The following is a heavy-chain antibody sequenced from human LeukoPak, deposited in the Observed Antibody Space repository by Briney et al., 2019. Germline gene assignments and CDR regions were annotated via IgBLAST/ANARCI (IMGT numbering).Heavy chain of an antibody. D-gene: IGHD3-22*01. V-gene: IGHV3-23*01. CDR2: ISGSGGST. CDR1: GFTFSSYS. J-gene: IGHJ5*02. Sequence: PGGSLRLSCAASGFTFSSYSMNWVRQAPGKGLEWVSAISGSGGSTYYADSVKGRFTISRDNSKNTLYLQMNSLRAEDTAVYYCAKDLSYYDSSGYYSWFDPWGQGTLVTVSS. CDR3: AKDLSYYDSSGYYSWFDP.